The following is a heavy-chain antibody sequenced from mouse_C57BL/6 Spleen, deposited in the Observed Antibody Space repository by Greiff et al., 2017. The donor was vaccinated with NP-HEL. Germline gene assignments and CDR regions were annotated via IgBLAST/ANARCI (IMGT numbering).Heavy chain of an antibody. J-gene: IGHJ1*03. CDR1: GYAFSSSW. Sequence: VQLQESGPELVKPGAPVKISCKASGYAFSSSWMNWVKQRPGKGLEWIGRIYPGDGDTNYNGKFKGKATLTADRSSSTAYMQLSSLTSEDSAVYFCARGSYGWYFDVWGTGTTVTVSS. V-gene: IGHV1-82*01. CDR2: IYPGDGDT. D-gene: IGHD1-1*01. CDR3: ARGSYGWYFDV.